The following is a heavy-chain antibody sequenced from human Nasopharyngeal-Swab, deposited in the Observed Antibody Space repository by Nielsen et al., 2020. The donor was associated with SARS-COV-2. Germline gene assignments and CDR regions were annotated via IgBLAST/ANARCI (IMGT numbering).Heavy chain of an antibody. J-gene: IGHJ6*02. Sequence: GGSLRLSCATSGFTFTSYALHWVRQAPGKGLEWVAVVSFDGIEKYFSDSVKGRFTISRDTSKKTVFLQMNSLRPDDTAVYYCARDQGFGDDYYGLDVWGQGTMVTVSS. CDR3: ARDQGFGDDYYGLDV. D-gene: IGHD3-16*01. CDR1: GFTFTSYA. V-gene: IGHV3-30*04. CDR2: VSFDGIEK.